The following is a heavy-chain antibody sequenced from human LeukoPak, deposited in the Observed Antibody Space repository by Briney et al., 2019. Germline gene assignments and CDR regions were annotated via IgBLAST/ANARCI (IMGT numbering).Heavy chain of an antibody. Sequence: PGGSLRLSCAASGFTFSGYVMSWVRQAPGKGLEWVSGISGSGDYTYYAGSVKGRFTISRDNSKNTLSLQMNSLRAEDTAVYYCAKGISSSSYDGLDMWGQGTMVTVSS. CDR1: GFTFSGYV. D-gene: IGHD5-18*01. J-gene: IGHJ3*02. CDR3: AKGISSSSYDGLDM. CDR2: ISGSGDYT. V-gene: IGHV3-23*01.